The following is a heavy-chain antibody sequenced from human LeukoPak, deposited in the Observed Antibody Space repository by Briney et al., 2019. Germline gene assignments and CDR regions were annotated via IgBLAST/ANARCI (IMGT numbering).Heavy chain of an antibody. CDR1: GGSISSDSYY. CDR3: ARDGYNYRAFDI. V-gene: IGHV4-61*02. Sequence: SQTLSLTCTVSGGSISSDSYYWSWIPQPAGKGLEWIGRIYTSGSTNYNPSLKGRVTISVDTSKNQFSLKLSSVTAADTAVYYCARDGYNYRAFDIWGQGTMVTVSS. J-gene: IGHJ3*02. CDR2: IYTSGST. D-gene: IGHD5-24*01.